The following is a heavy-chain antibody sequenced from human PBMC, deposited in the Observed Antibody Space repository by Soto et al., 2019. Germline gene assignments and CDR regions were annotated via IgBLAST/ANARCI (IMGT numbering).Heavy chain of an antibody. J-gene: IGHJ4*02. CDR2: IGGNGGST. CDR1: GFTFSNYA. V-gene: IGHV3-23*01. Sequence: GGSLRLSCAASGFTFSNYAMSWVRQAPGKGLEWVSGIGGNGGSTYYPDSVKGRFTISRDNSKNTLYLQMNSLRVEDTAVFFCAKNGPWFGELSPLDYWGQGTQVTVSS. CDR3: AKNGPWFGELSPLDY. D-gene: IGHD3-10*01.